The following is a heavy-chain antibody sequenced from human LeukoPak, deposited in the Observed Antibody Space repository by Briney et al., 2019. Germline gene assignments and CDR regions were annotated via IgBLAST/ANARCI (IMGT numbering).Heavy chain of an antibody. CDR2: IYYSGGT. V-gene: IGHV4-39*01. CDR3: ARLGLHCSSTSCRYKPYYYYGMDV. J-gene: IGHJ6*02. Sequence: SETLSLICTVSGGSISSSSYYWGWIRQPPGKGLEWIGSIYYSGGTYYNPSLKSRVTISVDTSKNQFSLKLSSVTAADTAVYYCARLGLHCSSTSCRYKPYYYYGMDVWGQGTTVTVSS. CDR1: GGSISSSSYY. D-gene: IGHD2-2*01.